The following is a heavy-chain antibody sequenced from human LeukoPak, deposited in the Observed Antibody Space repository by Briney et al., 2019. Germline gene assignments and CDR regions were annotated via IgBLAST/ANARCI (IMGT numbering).Heavy chain of an antibody. CDR3: AKPTRRSTVIEGWFDP. Sequence: GGSLRLSCAASGFTFSSYAMSWVRQAPGKGLEGVSAISGSGGSTYYADSVKGRFTISRDNSKTPLYLQMNSLRAEDTAVYYCAKPTRRSTVIEGWFDPWGQGTLVTVSS. D-gene: IGHD4-17*01. J-gene: IGHJ5*02. V-gene: IGHV3-23*01. CDR1: GFTFSSYA. CDR2: ISGSGGST.